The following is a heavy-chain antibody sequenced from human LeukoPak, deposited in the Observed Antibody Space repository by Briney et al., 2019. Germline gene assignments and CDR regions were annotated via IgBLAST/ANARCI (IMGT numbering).Heavy chain of an antibody. CDR2: IYSGVST. CDR1: GFTVSSNY. V-gene: IGHV3-66*02. CDR3: ARDDYGDYPYGMDV. D-gene: IGHD4-17*01. J-gene: IGHJ6*02. Sequence: GGSLRLSCAASGFTVSSNYMSWVRQAPGKGLEWVAVIYSGVSTYYADSVKGRFTISRDNSKNTLYLQMNSLRAEDTAVYYCARDDYGDYPYGMDVWGQGTTVTVSS.